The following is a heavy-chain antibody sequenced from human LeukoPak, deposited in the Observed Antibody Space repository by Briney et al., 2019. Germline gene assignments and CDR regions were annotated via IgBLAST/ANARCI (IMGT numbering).Heavy chain of an antibody. J-gene: IGHJ1*01. CDR1: GYTFTSYG. CDR2: ISAYNGNT. D-gene: IGHD2-2*01. CDR3: ARDLGGYCSSTSCPDHKYFQH. Sequence: GASVKVSCKASGYTFTSYGISWVRQAPGQGLEWMGWISAYNGNTNYAQKLQGRVTMTTDTSTSTAYMELRSLRSDDTAVYYCARDLGGYCSSTSCPDHKYFQHWGQGTLVTVSS. V-gene: IGHV1-18*01.